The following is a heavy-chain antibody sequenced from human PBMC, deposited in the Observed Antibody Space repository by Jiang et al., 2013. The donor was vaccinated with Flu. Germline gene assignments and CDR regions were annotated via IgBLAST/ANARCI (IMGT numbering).Heavy chain of an antibody. J-gene: IGHJ6*03. V-gene: IGHV3-64*01. CDR1: GFTFSSYA. CDR3: ARARGSWNYDPYYYYMDV. CDR2: ISSNGGST. Sequence: PGGSLRLSCAASGFTFSSYAMHWVRQAPGKGLEYVSAISSNGGSTYYANSVKGRFTISRDNSKNTLYLQMGSLRAEDMAVYYCARARGSWNYDPYYYYMDVWGKGTTVTVSS. D-gene: IGHD1-7*01.